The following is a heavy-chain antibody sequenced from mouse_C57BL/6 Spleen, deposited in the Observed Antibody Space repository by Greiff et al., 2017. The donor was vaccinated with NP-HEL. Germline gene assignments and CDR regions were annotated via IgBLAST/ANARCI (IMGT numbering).Heavy chain of an antibody. D-gene: IGHD1-1*01. CDR2: ISSGSSNI. Sequence: DVKLVESGGGLVKPGGSLKLSCAASGFTFSDDGMHWVRQAPEKGLEWVAYISSGSSNIKYADKVKGRFTISRDNATNTLFLQMSMLRSEDTAMYYCACRGSSDYYAVDYWGQGTSVTVSS. CDR1: GFTFSDDG. V-gene: IGHV5-17*01. J-gene: IGHJ4*01. CDR3: ACRGSSDYYAVDY.